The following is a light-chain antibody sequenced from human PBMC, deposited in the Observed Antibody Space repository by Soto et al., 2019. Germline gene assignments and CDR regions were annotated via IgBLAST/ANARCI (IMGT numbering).Light chain of an antibody. CDR3: QQYNTYPLT. Sequence: DIQMTQSPSTXSASVGDRVTITCRASQTISNWLAWYQQKPGKAPKVLIFDASTLDGGVPSRFSGRRSGTDFTLTISSLQPSDFATYYCQQYNTYPLTFGGGTKVDNK. CDR2: DAS. CDR1: QTISNW. J-gene: IGKJ4*01. V-gene: IGKV1-5*01.